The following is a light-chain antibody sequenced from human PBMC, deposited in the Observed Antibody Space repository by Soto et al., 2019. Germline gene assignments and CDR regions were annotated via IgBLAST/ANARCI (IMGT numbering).Light chain of an antibody. Sequence: DIQITQSPSTLSGSVGDRVTITCRASQSIGTWLALYPQTPGKVPKFVIYDASPLESGAPSTFSGSGAGTECTLTISSLQPDDVATDYCPQYYGYLRTFGQGTKVDI. J-gene: IGKJ1*01. CDR1: QSIGTW. V-gene: IGKV1-5*01. CDR2: DAS. CDR3: PQYYGYLRT.